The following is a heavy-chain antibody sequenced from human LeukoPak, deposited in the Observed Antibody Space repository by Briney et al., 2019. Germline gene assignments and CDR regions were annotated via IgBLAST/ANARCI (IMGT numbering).Heavy chain of an antibody. J-gene: IGHJ5*02. V-gene: IGHV3-33*01. Sequence: GGSLRLSCAASGFTFSNYGMHWVRQAPGKGLEWVAVIWYDGSNKYYGDSVKGRFTISRDNSKNTLYLQMNSLRAEDTAVYYCARSDWFDPWGQGTLVIVSS. CDR1: GFTFSNYG. CDR2: IWYDGSNK. CDR3: ARSDWFDP.